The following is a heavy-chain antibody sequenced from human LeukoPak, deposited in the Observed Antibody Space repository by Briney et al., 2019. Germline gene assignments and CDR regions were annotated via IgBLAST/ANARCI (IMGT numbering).Heavy chain of an antibody. D-gene: IGHD5-18*01. Sequence: GASLRLSCAASGFIFSNYAMSWVRQAPGKGLEWVSGISWNSGSIGYADSVKGRFTISRDNAKNSLYLQMNSLRAEDTAFYYCTKGRGRYSYGYGEYFDYWGQGTLVTVSS. CDR2: ISWNSGSI. CDR3: TKGRGRYSYGYGEYFDY. V-gene: IGHV3-9*01. J-gene: IGHJ4*02. CDR1: GFIFSNYA.